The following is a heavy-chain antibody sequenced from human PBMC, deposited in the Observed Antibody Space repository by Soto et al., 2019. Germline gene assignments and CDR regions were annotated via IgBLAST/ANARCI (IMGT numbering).Heavy chain of an antibody. CDR2: ISYDGSNK. CDR3: ARDGAGSTNAFDI. V-gene: IGHV3-30-3*01. D-gene: IGHD1-26*01. Sequence: PGGSLRLSCAASGFSFSSYAMHWVRQAPGKGLEWVAVISYDGSNKYYADSVKGRFTISRDNSKNTLYLQMNSLRAEDTAVYYCARDGAGSTNAFDIWGQGTMVTASS. CDR1: GFSFSSYA. J-gene: IGHJ3*02.